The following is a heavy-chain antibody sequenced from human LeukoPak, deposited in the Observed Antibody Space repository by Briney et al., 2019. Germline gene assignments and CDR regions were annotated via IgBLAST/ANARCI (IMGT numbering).Heavy chain of an antibody. J-gene: IGHJ5*02. CDR3: ARDKGDILTGNNWFDP. CDR2: INPNSGGT. CDR1: GYTFTGYY. D-gene: IGHD3-9*01. Sequence: ASVKVSCKASGYTFTGYYMHWVRQAPGQGLEWMGWINPNSGGTNYAQKFQGRVTMTGDTSISTAYMELRSLRSDDTAVYYCARDKGDILTGNNWFDPWGQGTLVTVSS. V-gene: IGHV1-2*02.